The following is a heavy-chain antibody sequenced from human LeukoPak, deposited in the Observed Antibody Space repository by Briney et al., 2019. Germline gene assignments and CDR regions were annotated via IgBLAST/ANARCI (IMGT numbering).Heavy chain of an antibody. Sequence: SETMSLTCTVCGGSISSYFWSWIRQPPGKGLEWIGYIHYSGSTNYNSSLRSRVTISLDTSKNQFSLRLTSVTAADTAVYYCARDRGYYDSSGYIDYWGQGTLVTVSS. CDR2: IHYSGST. J-gene: IGHJ4*02. D-gene: IGHD3-22*01. CDR1: GGSISSYF. V-gene: IGHV4-59*12. CDR3: ARDRGYYDSSGYIDY.